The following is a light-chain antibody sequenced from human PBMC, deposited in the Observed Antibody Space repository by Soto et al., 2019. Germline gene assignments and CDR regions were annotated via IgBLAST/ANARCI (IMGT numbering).Light chain of an antibody. CDR2: GAS. CDR1: QSVSSSY. Sequence: EIVLTQSPGTLSLSPGERATLSCRASQSVSSSYLAWYQQKPGQAPRLLIYGASSRATAIPDRFSGSGSGKDFPLTISRLEPEDFAVYYCQQYGSSPPYTFGQGTKLEIK. V-gene: IGKV3-20*01. J-gene: IGKJ2*01. CDR3: QQYGSSPPYT.